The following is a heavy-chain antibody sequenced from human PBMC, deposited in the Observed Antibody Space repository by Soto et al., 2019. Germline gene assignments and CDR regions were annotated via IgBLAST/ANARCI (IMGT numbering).Heavy chain of an antibody. V-gene: IGHV1-58*01. CDR3: AAVNARGEYFYGMDV. CDR1: GFTFAGST. CDR2: VVVGSSST. D-gene: IGHD3-10*01. Sequence: SVKVSCKASGFTFAGSTVQWVRQARGQRLEWIGWVVVGSSSTNYAQNLQERVTISRDMSTSTAYMELSSLRSEDTAVYYCAAVNARGEYFYGMDVWGQGTTVTVSS. J-gene: IGHJ6*02.